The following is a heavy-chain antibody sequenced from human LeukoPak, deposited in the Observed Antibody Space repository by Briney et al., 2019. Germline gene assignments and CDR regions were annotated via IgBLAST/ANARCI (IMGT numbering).Heavy chain of an antibody. CDR3: ARDFGLGEAFDY. V-gene: IGHV3-21*01. CDR1: GFTFSSYS. Sequence: PGGSLRLSCAASGFTFSSYSMNWVRQAPGKGLEWVSSISSSSSYIYYADSVKGRFTISRDNAKNSLYLQMNSLRAEDTAVYYCARDFGLGEAFDYWGQEPWSPSPQ. CDR2: ISSSSSYI. J-gene: IGHJ4*01. D-gene: IGHD3-3*01.